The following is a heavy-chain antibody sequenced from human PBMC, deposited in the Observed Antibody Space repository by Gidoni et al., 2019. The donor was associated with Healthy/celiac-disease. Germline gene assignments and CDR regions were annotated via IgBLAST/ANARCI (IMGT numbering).Heavy chain of an antibody. J-gene: IGHJ6*02. Sequence: QVQLVQSGAEVKKPGSSVKVSCKASGGTFSSYAISWVRQAPGQGLEWMGGIIPIFGTANYAQKFQGRVTITADKSTSTAYMELSSLRSEDTAVYYCARGDYWVGEEYYYYGMDVWGQGTTVTVSS. D-gene: IGHD3-3*01. V-gene: IGHV1-69*06. CDR3: ARGDYWVGEEYYYYGMDV. CDR1: GGTFSSYA. CDR2: IIPIFGTA.